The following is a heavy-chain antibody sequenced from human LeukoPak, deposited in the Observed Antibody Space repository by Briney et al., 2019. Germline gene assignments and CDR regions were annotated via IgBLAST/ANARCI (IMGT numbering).Heavy chain of an antibody. D-gene: IGHD2-2*01. CDR1: GGSISSYY. CDR3: ARVPAVNYYYYYMDV. Sequence: SETLSLTCTVSGGSISSYYWSWIRQPAGKGLEWIGRIYTSGSTNYNPSLKSRVTISVDTSKNQFSLKLSSVTAADTAVYYCARVPAVNYYYYYMDVWGKGTTVTVSS. V-gene: IGHV4-4*07. J-gene: IGHJ6*03. CDR2: IYTSGST.